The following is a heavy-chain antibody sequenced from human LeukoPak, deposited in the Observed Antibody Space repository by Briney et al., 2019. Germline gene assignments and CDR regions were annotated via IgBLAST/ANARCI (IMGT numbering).Heavy chain of an antibody. Sequence: ASVKVSFKASGGTFSSYAISWVRQAPGQGLEWMGGIIPIFGTANYAQKFQGRVTITADESTSTAYMELSSLRSEDTAVYYCARNRYCSSTSCYYYYGMDVWGQGTMVTVSS. CDR3: ARNRYCSSTSCYYYYGMDV. D-gene: IGHD2-2*01. CDR1: GGTFSSYA. V-gene: IGHV1-69*01. CDR2: IIPIFGTA. J-gene: IGHJ6*02.